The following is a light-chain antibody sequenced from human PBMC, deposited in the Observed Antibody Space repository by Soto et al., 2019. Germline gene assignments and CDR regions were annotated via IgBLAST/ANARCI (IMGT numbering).Light chain of an antibody. J-gene: IGKJ1*01. CDR3: QQYYNWLTWT. Sequence: MTQSPATLSVSAGDRATLSCRASQSVSSNLAWYQQKPGQAPRLLTYGAYTRSTGIPARFSGSGSGTEFTPTIISLQSEDFAVNYCQQYYNWLTWTXGQGTKVDIK. V-gene: IGKV3-15*01. CDR2: GAY. CDR1: QSVSSN.